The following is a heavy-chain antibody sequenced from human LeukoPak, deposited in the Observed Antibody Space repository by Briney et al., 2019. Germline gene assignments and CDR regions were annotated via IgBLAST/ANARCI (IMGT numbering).Heavy chain of an antibody. CDR2: ISGSGGST. D-gene: IGHD4/OR15-4a*01. J-gene: IGHJ4*02. V-gene: IGHV3-23*01. Sequence: GGSLRLSCAASGFTFTSYAMSWGRQAPGEGLEWVSAISGSGGSTSYADCVKGRFTISRDNSKNTLYLQMNSLRAEDTAVYYCAKELWGSYYFDYWGQGTLVTVSS. CDR1: GFTFTSYA. CDR3: AKELWGSYYFDY.